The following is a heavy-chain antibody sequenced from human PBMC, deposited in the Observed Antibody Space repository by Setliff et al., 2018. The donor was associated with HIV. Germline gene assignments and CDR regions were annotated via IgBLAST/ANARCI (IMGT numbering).Heavy chain of an antibody. J-gene: IGHJ2*01. V-gene: IGHV4-4*07. CDR2: IYATGST. CDR1: DGSVRNQY. Sequence: SETLSLTCIVSDGSVRNQYWSWIRQTAGKGLEWIGRIYATGSTNYNPSLKSRVTMSVDTSKNQFFLTLNSLTAADTAIYYCARGTSAASYWHFDLWGRGIMVTVSS. CDR3: ARGTSAASYWHFDL. D-gene: IGHD3-16*01.